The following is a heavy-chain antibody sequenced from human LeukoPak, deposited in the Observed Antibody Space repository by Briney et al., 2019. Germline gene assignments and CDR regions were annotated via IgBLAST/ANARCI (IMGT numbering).Heavy chain of an antibody. Sequence: GGSLRLSCAASGFTFSSYWTSWVRQTPQKGLEWVANIKEDGSEKYYVDSVKGRFTISRENTKNSLYLQMNSLRADDTAVYYCARDHLGYSFDYWGQGTLVTVSS. CDR2: IKEDGSEK. V-gene: IGHV3-7*04. CDR1: GFTFSSYW. CDR3: ARDHLGYSFDY. J-gene: IGHJ4*02.